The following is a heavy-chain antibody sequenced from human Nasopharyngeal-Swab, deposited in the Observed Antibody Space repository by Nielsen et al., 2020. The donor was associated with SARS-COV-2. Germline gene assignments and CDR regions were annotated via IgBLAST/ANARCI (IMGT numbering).Heavy chain of an antibody. D-gene: IGHD5-12*01. CDR3: ARGKRLHP. V-gene: IGHV1-2*06. Sequence: ASVKVSCKASGYTFTDHYIHWVRQAPGQGLEWMGRINPDNGGTDYAQKFQGRVTMNRDTSINTAYMELRSLRSDDTAVYYCARGKRLHPWGQGTLVTVSS. J-gene: IGHJ5*02. CDR2: INPDNGGT. CDR1: GYTFTDHY.